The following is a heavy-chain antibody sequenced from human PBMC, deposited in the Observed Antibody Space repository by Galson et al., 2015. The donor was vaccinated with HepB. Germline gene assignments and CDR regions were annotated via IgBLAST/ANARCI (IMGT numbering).Heavy chain of an antibody. Sequence: SVKVSCKASGGTFSSYAISWVRQAPGQGLEWMGGIIPILGIANYAQKFQGRVTIAADKSTSTAYMELSSLRSEDTAVYYCARAGEYCSGGSCYFDYWGQGTLVTVSS. D-gene: IGHD2-15*01. V-gene: IGHV1-69*10. CDR3: ARAGEYCSGGSCYFDY. J-gene: IGHJ4*02. CDR2: IIPILGIA. CDR1: GGTFSSYA.